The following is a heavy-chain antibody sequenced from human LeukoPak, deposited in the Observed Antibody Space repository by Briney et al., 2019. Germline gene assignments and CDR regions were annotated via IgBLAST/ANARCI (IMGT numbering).Heavy chain of an antibody. CDR2: ISGSGGST. J-gene: IGHJ3*02. V-gene: IGHV3-23*01. D-gene: IGHD6-13*01. CDR3: AKDLYSSSWYGAFDI. Sequence: PGGSLRLSCAASGFTFSSYAMSWVRQAPGKGLEWVSAISGSGGSTYYADSAKGRFTISRDNSKNTLYLQMNSLRAEDTAVYYCAKDLYSSSWYGAFDIWGQGTMVTVSS. CDR1: GFTFSSYA.